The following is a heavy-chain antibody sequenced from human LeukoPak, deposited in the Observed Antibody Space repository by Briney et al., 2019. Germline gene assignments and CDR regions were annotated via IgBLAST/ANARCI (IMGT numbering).Heavy chain of an antibody. CDR2: IYYSGST. D-gene: IGHD1-14*01. Sequence: SETLSLTCTVSGGSMSPYHWSWIRQPPGKGLEWIGYIYYSGSTNYNPSLKSRVTISVDTSKNQFSLKLSSVTAADTAVYYCAREPGDYYYGMDVWGQGTTVTVSS. CDR3: AREPGDYYYGMDV. CDR1: GGSMSPYH. J-gene: IGHJ6*02. V-gene: IGHV4-59*01.